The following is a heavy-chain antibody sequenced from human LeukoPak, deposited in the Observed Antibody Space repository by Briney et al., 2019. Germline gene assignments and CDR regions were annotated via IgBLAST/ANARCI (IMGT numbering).Heavy chain of an antibody. D-gene: IGHD6-19*01. CDR2: ISGSGGST. CDR1: GFTFSSYA. V-gene: IGHV3-23*01. J-gene: IGHJ4*02. Sequence: GGSLRLSCAASGFTFSSYAMSWVRQAPGKGLEWVSAISGSGGSTYYADSVKGRFTISRDNSRNTLYLQMNSLRAEDTAVYYCAKDRQWLGVFDYWGQGTLVTVSS. CDR3: AKDRQWLGVFDY.